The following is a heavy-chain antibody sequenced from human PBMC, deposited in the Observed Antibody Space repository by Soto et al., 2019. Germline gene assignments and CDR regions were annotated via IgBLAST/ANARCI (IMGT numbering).Heavy chain of an antibody. D-gene: IGHD3-10*01. Sequence: SETLSLTCTVSGGSISSSSYYWGWIRQPPGKGLEWIGSIYYSGSTYYNPSLKSRVTISVDTSKNQFSLKLSSVTAADTAVYYCARHEMVRGVIIGWFDPWGQGTLVTVSS. V-gene: IGHV4-39*01. CDR1: GGSISSSSYY. CDR2: IYYSGST. J-gene: IGHJ5*02. CDR3: ARHEMVRGVIIGWFDP.